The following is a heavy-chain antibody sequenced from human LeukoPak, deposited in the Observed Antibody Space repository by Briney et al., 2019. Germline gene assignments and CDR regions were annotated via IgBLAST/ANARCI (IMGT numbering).Heavy chain of an antibody. CDR1: GGSISTYY. CDR3: ARGIHYYLRFDY. CDR2: ISYSGST. J-gene: IGHJ4*02. V-gene: IGHV4-59*01. D-gene: IGHD3-10*01. Sequence: SETLTLICTVSGGSISTYYWTWISQPPGKGLEWIGYISYSGSTNYNPSLKSRVTISVDTSKNQFSLKLTSVTAADTAVYYCARGIHYYLRFDYWGQGTLITVSS.